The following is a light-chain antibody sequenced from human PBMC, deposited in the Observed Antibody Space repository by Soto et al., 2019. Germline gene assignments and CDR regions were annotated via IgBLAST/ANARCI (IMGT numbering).Light chain of an antibody. Sequence: QSVVCLPASVSGAPGQWIPISCTGNNSDVGSYNIVSWYQHPPAKDPNLMIYEGSKRPSGVSNRFSGSKSGNTASLTISGLQAEDEADYYCCSYAGSSPLEVCGIGTKVTVL. CDR2: EGS. CDR1: NSDVGSYNI. CDR3: CSYAGSSPLEV. V-gene: IGLV2-23*01. J-gene: IGLJ1*01.